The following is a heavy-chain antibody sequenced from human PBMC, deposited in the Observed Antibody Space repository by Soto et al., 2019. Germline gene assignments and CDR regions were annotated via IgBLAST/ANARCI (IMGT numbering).Heavy chain of an antibody. CDR2: IYGGGST. D-gene: IGHD3-3*01. V-gene: IGHV3-53*01. J-gene: IGHJ6*02. CDR1: WFTVSSNY. Sequence: GGSLRLSCASSWFTVSSNYMSWVRQAPGKVLEWVSVIYGGGSTYYADSVKGRFTISRDNSKNTLYLQMNSLRAEDTAVYYCASNVGITIFGVAHYYGMDVWGQGTTVTVSS. CDR3: ASNVGITIFGVAHYYGMDV.